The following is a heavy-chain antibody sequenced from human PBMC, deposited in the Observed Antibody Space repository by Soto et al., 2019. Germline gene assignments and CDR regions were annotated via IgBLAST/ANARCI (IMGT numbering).Heavy chain of an antibody. CDR2: IYYSGST. D-gene: IGHD3-10*01. CDR3: ARRGSGSYSDY. CDR1: GGSISSSSYY. J-gene: IGHJ4*02. Sequence: QLQLQESGPGLVKPSETLSLTCTVSGGSISSSSYYWGWIRQPPGKGLEWIGSIYYSGSTYYNPSLKSRVTISVDTSKNQFALTLSSVTAADTAVYYCARRGSGSYSDYWVQGTLVTVSS. V-gene: IGHV4-39*01.